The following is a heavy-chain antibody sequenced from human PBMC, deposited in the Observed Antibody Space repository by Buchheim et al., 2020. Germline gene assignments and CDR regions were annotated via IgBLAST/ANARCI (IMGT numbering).Heavy chain of an antibody. CDR2: ITASGSST. J-gene: IGHJ4*02. CDR1: GFTFSTYG. Sequence: EVLHLESGGDLVQPGGSLRLSCAVSGFTFSTYGMSWVRQAPGKGLEWLSGITASGSSTYYADSVKGRFTISRDNSMNTLYLQMRSLRVEDTAVYYCAAFSSSGLWGQGTL. CDR3: AAFSSSGL. V-gene: IGHV3-23*01. D-gene: IGHD3-10*01.